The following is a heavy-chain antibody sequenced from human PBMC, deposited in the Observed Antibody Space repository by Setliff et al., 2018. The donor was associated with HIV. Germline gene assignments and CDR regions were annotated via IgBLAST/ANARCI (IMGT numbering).Heavy chain of an antibody. CDR3: ALMLWGVPY. Sequence: GGSLRLSCAASGFTFANFAMGWVRQAPGKGLEWVSAISGSAYNSYSTYYAASVKGRFSISRHDSENTLFLQMNSLSTEDTAVYYCALMLWGVPYWGRGTLVTVSS. CDR2: ISGSAYNSYST. D-gene: IGHD3-10*01. V-gene: IGHV3-23*01. CDR1: GFTFANFA. J-gene: IGHJ4*02.